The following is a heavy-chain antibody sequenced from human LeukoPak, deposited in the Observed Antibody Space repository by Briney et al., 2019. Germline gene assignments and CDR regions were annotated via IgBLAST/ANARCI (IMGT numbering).Heavy chain of an antibody. J-gene: IGHJ4*02. CDR1: GGSLSSGSDY. Sequence: SQTLSLTCTASGGSLSSGSDYWSWIRQSAGKGLEWIGRIYASGSTNYNPSLKSRVTISVDTSKNQFSLKLSSVTAAGTAVYYCARSGYSNFDYWGQGTLVTVSS. D-gene: IGHD3-3*01. CDR2: IYASGST. CDR3: ARSGYSNFDY. V-gene: IGHV4-61*02.